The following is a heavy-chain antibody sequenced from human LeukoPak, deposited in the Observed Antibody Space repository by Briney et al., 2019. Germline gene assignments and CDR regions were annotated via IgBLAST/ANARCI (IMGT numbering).Heavy chain of an antibody. D-gene: IGHD3-22*01. CDR3: ARDFYDSSGYFLMGDI. J-gene: IGHJ3*02. V-gene: IGHV3-11*04. CDR2: ISSSSSTI. CDR1: GFTFSDYY. Sequence: PGGSLRLSCAASGFTFSDYYMSWIRQAPGKGLEWVSYISSSSSTIYYADSVKGRFTISRDNAKNSLYLQMNSLRAEDTAVYYCARDFYDSSGYFLMGDIWGQGTMVTVSS.